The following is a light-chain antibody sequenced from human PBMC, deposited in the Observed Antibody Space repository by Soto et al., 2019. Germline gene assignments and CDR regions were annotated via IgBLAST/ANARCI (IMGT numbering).Light chain of an antibody. V-gene: IGLV1-44*01. Sequence: QTVVTQPPSASGTPGQRVTISCSGSSSNIGSNPVNWYQQLPGTAPTLLIFSNNQRPSGVPDRFSGSKSGTSASLAISGLQSEDEADYYCAAWDDGLNAVLFGGGTQLTVL. CDR1: SSNIGSNP. CDR3: AAWDDGLNAVL. J-gene: IGLJ2*01. CDR2: SNN.